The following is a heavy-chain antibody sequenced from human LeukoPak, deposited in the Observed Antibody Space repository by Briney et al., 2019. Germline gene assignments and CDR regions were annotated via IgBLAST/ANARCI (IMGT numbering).Heavy chain of an antibody. Sequence: KPSETLSLTCTVSGYSISSGYYWGWIRQPPGKGLEWIGSIYHSGSTYYNPSLKSRVTISVDTSKNQFSLKLSSVTAADTAVYYCASGWPVDILTGYYLGDSEVGMDVWGQGTTVTVSS. J-gene: IGHJ6*02. CDR3: ASGWPVDILTGYYLGDSEVGMDV. CDR1: GYSISSGYY. V-gene: IGHV4-38-2*02. CDR2: IYHSGST. D-gene: IGHD3-9*01.